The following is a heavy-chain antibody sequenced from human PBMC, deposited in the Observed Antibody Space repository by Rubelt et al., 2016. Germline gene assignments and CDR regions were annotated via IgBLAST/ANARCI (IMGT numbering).Heavy chain of an antibody. CDR3: VRERATVTTLFDY. CDR2: IFHIGST. V-gene: IGHV4-4*02. CDR1: GDSITSRNW. D-gene: IGHD4-17*01. Sequence: QVQLQESGPGLVKPSGTLSLTCGVSGDSITSRNWWSWVRQSPGKGLEWIGEIFHIGSTNYNPSLKSRVHLSVDTSKNEFTLQLTSVTAADTAVYYCVRERATVTTLFDYWGQGTLVTVSS. J-gene: IGHJ4*02.